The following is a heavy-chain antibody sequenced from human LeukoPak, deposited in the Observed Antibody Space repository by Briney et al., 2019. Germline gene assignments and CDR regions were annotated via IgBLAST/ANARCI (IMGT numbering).Heavy chain of an antibody. CDR1: GFTFDDYT. Sequence: GGSLRLSCAASGFTFDDYTMHWVRQAPGKGLEWVSLISWDGGSTYYADSVKGRFTISRDNSKNSLYLQMNSLRTEDTALYYCAKVSGRYFDWLLSDAFDIWGQGTMVTVSS. D-gene: IGHD3-9*01. CDR3: AKVSGRYFDWLLSDAFDI. CDR2: ISWDGGST. J-gene: IGHJ3*02. V-gene: IGHV3-43*01.